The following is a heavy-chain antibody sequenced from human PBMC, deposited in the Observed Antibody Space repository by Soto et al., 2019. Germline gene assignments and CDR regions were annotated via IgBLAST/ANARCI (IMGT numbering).Heavy chain of an antibody. CDR3: ARYRFVAARLLDY. Sequence: QVQLVESGGGVVQPGRSLRLSCAASGFTFSSYGMHWVRQAPGKGLEWVAVIWYDGSNKYYADSVKGRFTISRDNSKNTLYLQMNSLRAEDTAVYYCARYRFVAARLLDYWGQGTLVTVSS. CDR2: IWYDGSNK. V-gene: IGHV3-33*01. D-gene: IGHD6-6*01. CDR1: GFTFSSYG. J-gene: IGHJ4*02.